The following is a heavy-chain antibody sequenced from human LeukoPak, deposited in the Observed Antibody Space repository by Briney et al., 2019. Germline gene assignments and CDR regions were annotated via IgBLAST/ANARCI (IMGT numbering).Heavy chain of an antibody. Sequence: SQTLSLTCAISGDSVSSNSGAWYWIRQSPTRGLEWLGRTYYRSKWNNDYAVSVKSRITINPDTSKNQFSLQLNSMTAEDTAVYFCARMLNSKFDSWGQGTLVTVSS. CDR1: GDSVSSNSGA. J-gene: IGHJ4*02. D-gene: IGHD6-13*01. CDR3: ARMLNSKFDS. CDR2: TYYRSKWNN. V-gene: IGHV6-1*01.